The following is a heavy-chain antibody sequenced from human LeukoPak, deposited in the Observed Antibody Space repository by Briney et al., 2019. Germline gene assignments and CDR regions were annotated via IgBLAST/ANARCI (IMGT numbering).Heavy chain of an antibody. V-gene: IGHV1-69*13. CDR1: GGTFSSYA. J-gene: IGHJ4*02. Sequence: SVKVSXKASGGTFSSYAISWVRQAPGQGLEWMGGIIPIFGTANYAQKFQGRVTITADESTSTAYMELSSLRSEDTAVYYCASPPPEISGVAAFDYWGQGILVTVSS. D-gene: IGHD3-3*01. CDR2: IIPIFGTA. CDR3: ASPPPEISGVAAFDY.